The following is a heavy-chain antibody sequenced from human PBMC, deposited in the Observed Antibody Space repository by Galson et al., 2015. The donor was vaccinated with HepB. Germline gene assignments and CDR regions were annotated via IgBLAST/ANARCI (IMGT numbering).Heavy chain of an antibody. CDR2: IYTSGST. CDR1: GGSISSYY. CDR3: ARDPLYSGSYYFDAFDI. J-gene: IGHJ3*02. Sequence: ETLSLTCTVSGGSISSYYWSWIRQPAGKGLEWIGRIYTSGSTNYNPSLKSRVTMSVDTSKNQFSLKLSSVTAADTAVYYCARDPLYSGSYYFDAFDIWGQGTMVTVSS. D-gene: IGHD1-26*01. V-gene: IGHV4-4*07.